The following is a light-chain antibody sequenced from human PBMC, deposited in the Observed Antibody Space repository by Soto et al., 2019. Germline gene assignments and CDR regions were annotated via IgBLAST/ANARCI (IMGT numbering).Light chain of an antibody. CDR3: QQSYSTPPAT. CDR2: AAA. V-gene: IGKV1-39*01. Sequence: DIQMTQSPSSLSASVGDRVTITCRASQSISSYLNWYQQKPGKAPKLLIYAAASLQSGVPSGFSGSRSCQDFTLTISSRHPEDIATYYWQQSYSTPPATFGQGTKLELK. CDR1: QSISSY. J-gene: IGKJ2*01.